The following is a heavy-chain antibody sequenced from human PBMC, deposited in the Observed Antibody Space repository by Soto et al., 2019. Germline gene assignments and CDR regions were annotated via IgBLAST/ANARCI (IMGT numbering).Heavy chain of an antibody. V-gene: IGHV4-59*01. Sequence: SETLSLTCTVSGGSISSYYWSWIRQPPGKGLEWIGYIYYSGSTNYNPSLKSRVTISVDTSKNQFSLKLSSVTAADTAVYYCAGTRRRWGISFAPCGPGSLANVDS. CDR3: AGTRRRWGISFAPCGPGSLANVDS. CDR2: IYYSGST. D-gene: IGHD5-12*01. CDR1: GGSISSYY. J-gene: IGHJ5*01.